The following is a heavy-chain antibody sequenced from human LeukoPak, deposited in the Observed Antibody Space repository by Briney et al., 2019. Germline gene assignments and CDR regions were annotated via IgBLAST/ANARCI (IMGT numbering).Heavy chain of an antibody. J-gene: IGHJ5*01. V-gene: IGHV7-4-1*02. CDR3: ARAYQPLGGLSFPDS. CDR1: GYSFNSQG. D-gene: IGHD3-16*02. Sequence: ASVKVSCKASGYSFNSQGMNWVRQAPGQGLEWMGWINTDSGNPTYAQGFTGRFVFSLDTSVSTAYLQISSLKAEDTAVYYCARAYQPLGGLSFPDSWGQGTLVTVSS. CDR2: INTDSGNP.